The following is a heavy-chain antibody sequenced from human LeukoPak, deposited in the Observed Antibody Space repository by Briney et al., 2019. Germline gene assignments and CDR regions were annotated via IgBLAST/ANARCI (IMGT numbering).Heavy chain of an antibody. Sequence: GGSLRLSCAASGFTFSSYEMNWVRQAPGKGLEWVSYISSSGSTIYYADSVKGRFTISRDNAKNSLYLQMNSLRAEDTAVYYCARVSYGSGRGYFDYWGQGTLVTVSS. V-gene: IGHV3-48*03. CDR2: ISSSGSTI. D-gene: IGHD3-10*01. J-gene: IGHJ4*02. CDR3: ARVSYGSGRGYFDY. CDR1: GFTFSSYE.